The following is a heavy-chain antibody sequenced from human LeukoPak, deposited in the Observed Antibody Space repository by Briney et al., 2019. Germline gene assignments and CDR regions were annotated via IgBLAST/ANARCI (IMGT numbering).Heavy chain of an antibody. V-gene: IGHV3-21*01. CDR1: GFTFSSYS. Sequence: PGGSLRLSCAASGFTFSSYSMNWVRQAPGKGLEWVSSISSRSSYIYYADSVKGRFTISRDNAKNSLYLQMNSLRAEDTAVYYCARDQGLPYWGQGTLVTVSS. CDR2: ISSRSSYI. CDR3: ARDQGLPY. J-gene: IGHJ4*02.